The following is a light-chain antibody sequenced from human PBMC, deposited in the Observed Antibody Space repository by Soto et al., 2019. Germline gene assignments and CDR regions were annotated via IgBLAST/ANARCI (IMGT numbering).Light chain of an antibody. CDR2: EVT. Sequence: QSVLTQPASVSGSPGQSITISCTGASSDFGNFNYVSWYQQHPGKVPKLIIYEVTSRPSGVSNRFSGSKSDNTASLIISGLQAEDEAYYYCSSYTSINTQLFGGGTQLTVL. CDR3: SSYTSINTQL. CDR1: SSDFGNFNY. J-gene: IGLJ3*02. V-gene: IGLV2-14*01.